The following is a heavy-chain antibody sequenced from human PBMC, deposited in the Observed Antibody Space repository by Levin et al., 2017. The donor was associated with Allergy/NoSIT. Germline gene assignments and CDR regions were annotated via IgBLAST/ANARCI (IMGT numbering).Heavy chain of an antibody. J-gene: IGHJ3*02. D-gene: IGHD6-13*01. CDR3: AREGGIAAAGSANEGADAFDI. CDR1: GYTFTGYY. Sequence: GESLKISCKASGYTFTGYYMHWVRQAPGQGLEWMGRINPNSGGTNYAQKFQGRVTMTRDTSISTAYMELSRLRSDDTAVYYCAREGGIAAAGSANEGADAFDIWGQGTMVTVSS. V-gene: IGHV1-2*06. CDR2: INPNSGGT.